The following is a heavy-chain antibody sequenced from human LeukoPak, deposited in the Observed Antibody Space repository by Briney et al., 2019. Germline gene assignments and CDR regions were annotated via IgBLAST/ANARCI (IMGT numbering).Heavy chain of an antibody. D-gene: IGHD1-26*01. CDR3: ARDRAWDYLDS. CDR2: ISSDGGKK. J-gene: IGHJ4*02. Sequence: PGRSLRLSCVASGFTFSTYAIHWVRQAPGKGLEWVAVISSDGGKKSYADSVKGRFTISRDNSKNTLYLQMDSLRVEDTAIYYCARDRAWDYLDSWDQGPLVTASS. V-gene: IGHV3-30*04. CDR1: GFTFSTYA.